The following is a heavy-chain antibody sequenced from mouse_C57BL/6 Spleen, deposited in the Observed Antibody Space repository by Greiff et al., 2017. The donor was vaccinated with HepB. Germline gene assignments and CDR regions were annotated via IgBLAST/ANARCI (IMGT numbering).Heavy chain of an antibody. D-gene: IGHD2-3*01. CDR2: ISDGGSYT. V-gene: IGHV5-4*01. J-gene: IGHJ4*01. Sequence: EVMLVESGGGLVKPGGSLKLSCAASGFTFSSYAMSWVRQTPEKRLEWVATISDGGSYTYYPDNVQGRFTISRDNAKNNLYLQMSHLKSEDTAMYYCARDPSYDGYYGGNAMDYWGQGTSVTVSS. CDR3: ARDPSYDGYYGGNAMDY. CDR1: GFTFSSYA.